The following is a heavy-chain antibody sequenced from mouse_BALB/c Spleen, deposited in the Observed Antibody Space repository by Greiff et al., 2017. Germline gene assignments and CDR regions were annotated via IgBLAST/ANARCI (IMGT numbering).Heavy chain of an antibody. J-gene: IGHJ4*01. CDR2: IRSKSNNYAT. CDR3: VRGDYGNAMDY. CDR1: GFTFNTYA. Sequence: EVKLMESGGGLVQPKGSLKLSCAASGFTFNTYAMHWVCQAPGKGLEWVARIRSKSNNYATYYADSVKDRFTISRDDSQSMLYLQMNNLKTEDTAMYYCVRGDYGNAMDYWGQGTSVTVAS. V-gene: IGHV10-3*03. D-gene: IGHD1-1*01.